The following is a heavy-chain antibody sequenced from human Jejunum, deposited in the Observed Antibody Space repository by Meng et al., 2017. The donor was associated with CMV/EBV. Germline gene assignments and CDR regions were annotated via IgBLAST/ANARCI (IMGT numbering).Heavy chain of an antibody. CDR2: ISYSGST. J-gene: IGHJ4*02. CDR1: GGSVNSDNSS. D-gene: IGHD3-16*01. V-gene: IGHV4-61*01. Sequence: VSGGSVNSDNSSWTWMRQPPGNGLEWIGYISYSGSTNYNPSLKNRVTISVDTSKNQFSLKLDSVTPADTAVYYCAWGPNMYFFDYWGQGILVTVSS. CDR3: AWGPNMYFFDY.